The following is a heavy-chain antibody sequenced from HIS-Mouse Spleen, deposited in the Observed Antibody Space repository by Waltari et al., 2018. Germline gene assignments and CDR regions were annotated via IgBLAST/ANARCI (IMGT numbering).Heavy chain of an antibody. CDR3: ARGHDYSNYFDY. V-gene: IGHV1-8*01. Sequence: QVQLVQSGAEVKKPGASVKVSCKASGYTVTSYDINGVRQATGQGLEWMGWMNPNSGNTGYAQKFQGRVTMTRNTSISTAYMELSSLRSEDTAVYYCARGHDYSNYFDYWGQGTLVTVSS. CDR1: GYTVTSYD. D-gene: IGHD4-4*01. J-gene: IGHJ4*02. CDR2: MNPNSGNT.